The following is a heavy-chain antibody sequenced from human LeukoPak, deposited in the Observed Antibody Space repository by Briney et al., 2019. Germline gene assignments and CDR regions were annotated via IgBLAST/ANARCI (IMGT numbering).Heavy chain of an antibody. Sequence: SETLSLTCSVSGGSIRSSSYYWGWIRQPPGKGLEWIGSIYYSGSTYYNPSLKSRVTISIDTSKNQFSLKLSSVTAADTAVYYCARGQIYDFWSGYYYFDYWGQGTLVTVSS. CDR1: GGSIRSSSYY. D-gene: IGHD3-3*01. J-gene: IGHJ4*02. V-gene: IGHV4-39*07. CDR3: ARGQIYDFWSGYYYFDY. CDR2: IYYSGST.